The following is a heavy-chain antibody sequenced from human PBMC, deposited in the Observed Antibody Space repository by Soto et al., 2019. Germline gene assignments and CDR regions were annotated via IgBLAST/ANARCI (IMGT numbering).Heavy chain of an antibody. J-gene: IGHJ6*02. Sequence: SVKVSCKASGGTFSTHAIIWVRQTPGHGLEWMGGIIPISGTTYYTQEFQGRVTITADEPTSTAFMELSSLKSEDTAVFYCARGYCTGGNCYSGMDVWGQGTIVTVSS. D-gene: IGHD2-8*02. CDR3: ARGYCTGGNCYSGMDV. V-gene: IGHV1-69*13. CDR1: GGTFSTHA. CDR2: IIPISGTT.